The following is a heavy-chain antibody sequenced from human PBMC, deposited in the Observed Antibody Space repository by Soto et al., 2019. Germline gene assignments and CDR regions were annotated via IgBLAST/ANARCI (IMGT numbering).Heavy chain of an antibody. CDR3: ARHKVAEIDY. Sequence: SETLSLTCTVSGGSISSYYWSWIRQPPGKGLEWIGYIYYSGSTNYNPSLKSLVTISVDTSKNQFSLKLSSVTAADTAVYYCARHKVAEIDYWGQGTLVTVSS. CDR2: IYYSGST. J-gene: IGHJ4*02. CDR1: GGSISSYY. V-gene: IGHV4-59*08.